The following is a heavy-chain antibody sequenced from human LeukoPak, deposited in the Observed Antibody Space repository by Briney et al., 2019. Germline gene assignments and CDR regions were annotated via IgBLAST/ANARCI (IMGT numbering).Heavy chain of an antibody. CDR2: ISGSGSST. Sequence: GGSLRLSCVASGFTFSRQAMTWVRQAPGKGLEWVSSISGSGSSTYYADSVKGRFTISRDNSKNTLYLQMNSLRAEDTAVYYCARTHDYYGSGSYLFYFDYWGQGTLVTVSS. D-gene: IGHD3-10*01. J-gene: IGHJ4*02. CDR1: GFTFSRQA. CDR3: ARTHDYYGSGSYLFYFDY. V-gene: IGHV3-23*01.